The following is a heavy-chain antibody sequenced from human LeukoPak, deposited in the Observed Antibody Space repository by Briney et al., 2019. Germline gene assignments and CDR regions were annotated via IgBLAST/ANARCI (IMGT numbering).Heavy chain of an antibody. Sequence: GASVKVSCKASGYTFTGYYMHWVRQAPGQGLEWMGWINPNSGGTNYAQKFQGRVTMTRDTSISTAYMELSRLRSDDTAVYYCARDLNWGRFYYFDYWGQGTLVTVSS. J-gene: IGHJ4*02. CDR3: ARDLNWGRFYYFDY. V-gene: IGHV1-2*02. CDR1: GYTFTGYY. D-gene: IGHD7-27*01. CDR2: INPNSGGT.